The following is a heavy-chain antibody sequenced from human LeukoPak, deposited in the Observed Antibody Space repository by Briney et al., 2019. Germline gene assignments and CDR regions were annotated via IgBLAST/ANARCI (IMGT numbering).Heavy chain of an antibody. V-gene: IGHV1-18*01. J-gene: IGHJ4*02. CDR3: ARSSLGYCSSTSCYIRYFDY. Sequence: ASVKVSCKASGYTFISYGISWVRQAPGQGLEWMGWISAYNGNTNYAQKLQGRVTMTTDTSTSTAYMELRSLRSDDTAVYYCARSSLGYCSSTSCYIRYFDYWGQGTLVTVSS. CDR2: ISAYNGNT. D-gene: IGHD2-2*02. CDR1: GYTFISYG.